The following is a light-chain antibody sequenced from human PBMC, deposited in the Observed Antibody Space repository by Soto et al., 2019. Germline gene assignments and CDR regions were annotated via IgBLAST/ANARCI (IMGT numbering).Light chain of an antibody. J-gene: IGKJ4*01. Sequence: DIQMTQSPSTLSASVGDRVTITCRASQSISSWLAWYQQKSGKAPKLLIYKASTLESGVPSRFSGSGSGTEFTLTISSLQPDDFATYYCQQYYTYPLTFGGGTKVEVK. CDR1: QSISSW. V-gene: IGKV1-5*03. CDR3: QQYYTYPLT. CDR2: KAS.